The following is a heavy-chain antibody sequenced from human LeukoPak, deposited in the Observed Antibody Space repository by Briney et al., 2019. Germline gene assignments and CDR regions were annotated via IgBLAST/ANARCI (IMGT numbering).Heavy chain of an antibody. J-gene: IGHJ6*03. D-gene: IGHD2-15*01. V-gene: IGHV3-30*01. CDR1: GFTFSNYA. Sequence: GGSLRLSCAASGFTFSNYAMHWVRQAPGKGLEWVSLISSGGTYEYYADSVKGRFTISRDNSKNTLYLQLNSLRAEDTAVYYCARGRGYCSGGSCWHYYYYMDVWGKGTTVTVSS. CDR3: ARGRGYCSGGSCWHYYYYMDV. CDR2: ISSGGTYE.